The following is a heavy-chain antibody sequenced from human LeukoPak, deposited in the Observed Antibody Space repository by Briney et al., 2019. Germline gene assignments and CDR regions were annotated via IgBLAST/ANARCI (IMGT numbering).Heavy chain of an antibody. J-gene: IGHJ4*02. Sequence: ASVTVSCKTSAYSFTGYFFHWIRQAPGQGLEWMGWINANSGDTNYAQQFQGRLTMTRDRSISTVYMELNRLRTDDTAVYYCARDFSWGVDSWGQGTLVTVSS. D-gene: IGHD3-10*01. CDR3: ARDFSWGVDS. V-gene: IGHV1-2*02. CDR2: INANSGDT. CDR1: AYSFTGYF.